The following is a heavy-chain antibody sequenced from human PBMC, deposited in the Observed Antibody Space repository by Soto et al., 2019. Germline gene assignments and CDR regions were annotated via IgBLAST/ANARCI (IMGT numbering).Heavy chain of an antibody. Sequence: ASVKVSCKASGYSFTSYYMHWVRQAPGQGLEWMGIINPSGGSTSYAQKFQGRVTMTRDTSTSTVYMELSSLRSEDTAVYYFAREYGNIVATINYYYYGMDVWGQGTTVTVSS. D-gene: IGHD5-12*01. V-gene: IGHV1-46*01. J-gene: IGHJ6*02. CDR2: INPSGGST. CDR3: AREYGNIVATINYYYYGMDV. CDR1: GYSFTSYY.